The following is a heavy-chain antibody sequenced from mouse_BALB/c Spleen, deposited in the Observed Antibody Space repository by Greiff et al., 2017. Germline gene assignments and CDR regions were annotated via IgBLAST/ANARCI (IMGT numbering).Heavy chain of an antibody. Sequence: VQLKQSGAELVKPGASVKLSCTASGFNIKDTYMHWVKQRPEKGLEWIGRIDPANGNTKYDPKFQGKATITAETSSTTAYLQLSRLTSEDTAVYYCAREGYYVFAYWGQGTLVTVSA. CDR2: IDPANGNT. CDR3: AREGYYVFAY. V-gene: IGHV14-3*02. CDR1: GFNIKDTY. J-gene: IGHJ3*01. D-gene: IGHD1-1*01.